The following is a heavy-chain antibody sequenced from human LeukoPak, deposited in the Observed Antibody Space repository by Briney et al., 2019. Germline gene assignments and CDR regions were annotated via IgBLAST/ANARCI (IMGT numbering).Heavy chain of an antibody. D-gene: IGHD2-2*01. CDR3: ARANFLYCSSSACLFDY. J-gene: IGHJ4*02. V-gene: IGHV1-2*02. CDR1: GYTFTDYY. Sequence: ASVKVSCKASGYTFTDYYMHWVRQAPGQGFEWMGWINPNDGDTNYAQKFQGRVTMTRDTSIGTAHMEVSRLRSDDTAVYYCARANFLYCSSSACLFDYWGQGTLVTVSS. CDR2: INPNDGDT.